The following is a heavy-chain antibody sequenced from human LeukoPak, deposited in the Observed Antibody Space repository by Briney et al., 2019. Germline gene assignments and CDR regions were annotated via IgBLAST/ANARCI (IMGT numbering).Heavy chain of an antibody. D-gene: IGHD6-13*01. CDR2: IHYSGST. J-gene: IGHJ4*02. CDR3: ARGLSSSSPAAALDY. V-gene: IGHV4-59*12. Sequence: KPSEALSLTCPVSGGSISTYHWSWIRQPPGKGLEWIGYIHYSGSTNYNPSLKSRVTISVDTSNNQFSLKVSSVTAADTAVYYCARGLSSSSPAAALDYWGQGTLVTVSS. CDR1: GGSISTYH.